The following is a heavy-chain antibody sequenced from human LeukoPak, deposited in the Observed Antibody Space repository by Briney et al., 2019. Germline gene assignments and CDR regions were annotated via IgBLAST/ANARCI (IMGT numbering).Heavy chain of an antibody. Sequence: GASVKVSCKASGYTFTSDINWVRQATGQGLEWMGWMNPSSGNTDYAPKFQGRVTMTRDFSIRTAHMELSSLRSEDTAVYYCARGAVSRDCSGGSCYHFDIWGQGTMVTVSS. J-gene: IGHJ3*02. CDR3: ARGAVSRDCSGGSCYHFDI. V-gene: IGHV1-8*01. D-gene: IGHD2-15*01. CDR1: GYTFTSD. CDR2: MNPSSGNT.